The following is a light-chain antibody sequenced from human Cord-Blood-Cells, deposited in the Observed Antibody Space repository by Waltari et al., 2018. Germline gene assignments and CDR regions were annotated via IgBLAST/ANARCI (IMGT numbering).Light chain of an antibody. CDR2: AVS. CDR3: SSYTSSSPYV. V-gene: IGLV2-14*01. CDR1: SSAVGGYNY. J-gene: IGLJ1*01. Sequence: QSALTQPASVSGSPGQSITISCTGTSSAVGGYNYVSWYQQHPGKAPKLIIYAVSNRPSVVSNRFSGSKSGNTASLTISGLQAEDEADYYCSSYTSSSPYVFGTGTKVTVL.